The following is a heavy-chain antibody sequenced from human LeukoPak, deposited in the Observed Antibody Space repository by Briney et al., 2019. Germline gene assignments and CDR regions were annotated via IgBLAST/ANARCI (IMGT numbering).Heavy chain of an antibody. J-gene: IGHJ4*02. Sequence: GGSLRLSCAASGFTVSSNYMSWVRQAPGKGLERVSVIYIGGSTSYGDSVKGRFTISRDNSKTTLYLQMNSLRAEDTAVYYCARAPVCQPGMVVAGNGYFDYWGQGTLVTVSS. CDR1: GFTVSSNY. V-gene: IGHV3-53*01. CDR2: IYIGGST. CDR3: ARAPVCQPGMVVAGNGYFDY. D-gene: IGHD6-19*01.